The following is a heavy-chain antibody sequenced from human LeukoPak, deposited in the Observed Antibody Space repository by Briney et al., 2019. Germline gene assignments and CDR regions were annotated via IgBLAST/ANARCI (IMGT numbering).Heavy chain of an antibody. CDR2: IMQVGSEK. Sequence: GGSLRLSCAASGFTFSSYWMSWVRQAPGKGLEWVANIMQVGSEKYYVDSVKGRFTISRDNAKNSLYLQMNSLRAEDTAVYYCARGTIAAAGYYCFDYWGQGTQVTVSS. J-gene: IGHJ4*02. V-gene: IGHV3-7*04. D-gene: IGHD6-13*01. CDR1: GFTFSSYW. CDR3: ARGTIAAAGYYCFDY.